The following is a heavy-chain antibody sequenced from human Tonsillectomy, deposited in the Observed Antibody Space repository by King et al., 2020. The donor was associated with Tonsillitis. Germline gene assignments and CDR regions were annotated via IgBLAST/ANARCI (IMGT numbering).Heavy chain of an antibody. V-gene: IGHV3-48*01. CDR3: AGGTSYSSASYGNYVDY. Sequence: VQLVESGGGLVRPGGSLRLSCAASGFTFSTFSMNWVRQAPGKGLEYISYISSSSSAIDYADSVKGRFTISRDNAKNSLYLQMNRLRAEDTAVYYCAGGTSYSSASYGNYVDYWGQGALVTVSS. CDR2: ISSSSSAI. J-gene: IGHJ4*02. CDR1: GFTFSTFS. D-gene: IGHD6-19*01.